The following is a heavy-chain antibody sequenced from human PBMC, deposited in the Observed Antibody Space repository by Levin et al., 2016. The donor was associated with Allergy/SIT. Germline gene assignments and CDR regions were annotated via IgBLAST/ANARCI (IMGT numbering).Heavy chain of an antibody. V-gene: IGHV4-59*01. D-gene: IGHD6-13*01. J-gene: IGHJ3*02. CDR2: IYYSGST. Sequence: WIRQPPGKGLEWIGYIYYSGSTNYNPSLKSRVTISVDTSKNQFSLKLSSVTAADTAVYYCASGSSSRNDAFDIWAKGQWSPSPQ. CDR3: ASGSSSRNDAFDI.